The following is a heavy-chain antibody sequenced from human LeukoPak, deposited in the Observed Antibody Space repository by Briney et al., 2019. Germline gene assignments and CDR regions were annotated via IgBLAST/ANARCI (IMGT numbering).Heavy chain of an antibody. J-gene: IGHJ4*02. CDR2: ISGSGGST. CDR1: GFTFSSYA. CDR3: AKDSYLRAHGSRLSFDY. D-gene: IGHD3-10*02. V-gene: IGHV3-23*01. Sequence: GGSLRLSCAASGFTFSSYAMSWVRQAPGKGLEWVSAISGSGGSTYYADSVKGRFTISRDNSKNTLYLQMNSLRAEDTAVYYCAKDSYLRAHGSRLSFDYWGQGTLVTVSS.